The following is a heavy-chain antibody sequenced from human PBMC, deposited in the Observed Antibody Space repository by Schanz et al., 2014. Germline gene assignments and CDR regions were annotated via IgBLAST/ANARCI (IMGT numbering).Heavy chain of an antibody. V-gene: IGHV3-11*04. CDR1: GFPFSDYF. CDR3: ARGGSGSHYRLDY. J-gene: IGHJ4*02. Sequence: QVQLVESGGGVVQPGRSLRLSCAASGFPFSDYFMAWIRQPPGRGLEWVSYISGSSRTIYYADSMKGRFTVSRDNAENALYLQMNSLRAEDTGLYFCARGGSGSHYRLDYWGQGTLVTVSS. CDR2: ISGSSRTI. D-gene: IGHD1-26*01.